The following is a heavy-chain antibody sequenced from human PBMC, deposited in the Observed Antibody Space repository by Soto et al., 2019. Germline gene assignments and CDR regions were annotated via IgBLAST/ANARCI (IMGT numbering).Heavy chain of an antibody. CDR1: GGSISSGGYY. CDR2: IYYSGST. V-gene: IGHV4-31*03. J-gene: IGHJ6*02. Sequence: SETLSLTCTVSGGSISSGGYYWSWIRQHPGKGLEWIGYIYYSGSTYYNPSLKSRVTISVDTSKNQFSLKLSSVTAADTAVYYCASIPDDYYYYYGMDVWGQGTTVTVSS. CDR3: ASIPDDYYYYYGMDV.